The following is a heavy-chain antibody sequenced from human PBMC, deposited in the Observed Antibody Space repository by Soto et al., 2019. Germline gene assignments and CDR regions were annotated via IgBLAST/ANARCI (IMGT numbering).Heavy chain of an antibody. D-gene: IGHD1-1*01. V-gene: IGHV1-69*01. CDR2: IIPIFGTT. Sequence: QVQLVQSGAEVKKPGSSVKVSCKASGGTFSSETGSWVRQAPGQGLEWMGGIIPIFGTTAYAQRFQGRVTITADESTAAVYMQLSSLRSDETAVYYCATELSDNPAGPCDFWGEGTLVPASS. CDR1: GGTFSSET. J-gene: IGHJ4*02. CDR3: ATELSDNPAGPCDF.